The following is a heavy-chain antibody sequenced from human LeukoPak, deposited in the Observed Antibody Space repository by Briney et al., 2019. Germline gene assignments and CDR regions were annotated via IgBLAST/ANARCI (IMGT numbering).Heavy chain of an antibody. CDR1: GFTFSSYA. D-gene: IGHD5-18*01. CDR3: ARAPSLSGYSYADY. CDR2: ISYDGSNK. V-gene: IGHV3-30-3*01. J-gene: IGHJ4*02. Sequence: GGSLRLSCAASGFTFSSYAMHRVRQAPGKGLEWVAVISYDGSNKYYADSVKGRFTISRDNSKNTLYLQMNSLRAEDTAVYYCARAPSLSGYSYADYWGQGTLVTVSS.